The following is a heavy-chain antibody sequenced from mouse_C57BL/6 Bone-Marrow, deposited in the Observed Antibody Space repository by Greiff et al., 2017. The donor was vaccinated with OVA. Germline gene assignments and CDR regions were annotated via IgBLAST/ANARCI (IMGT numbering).Heavy chain of an antibody. D-gene: IGHD2-10*01. CDR2: IDPSDSYT. CDR3: ARSYYVDY. CDR1: GYTFTSYW. J-gene: IGHJ2*01. V-gene: IGHV1-69*01. Sequence: VQRVESGAELVMPGASVKLSCKASGYTFTSYWMHWVKQRPGQGLEWIGEIDPSDSYTNYNQKFKGKSTLTVDKSSSTAYMQLSSLTSEDSAVYYCARSYYVDYWGQGTTLTVSS.